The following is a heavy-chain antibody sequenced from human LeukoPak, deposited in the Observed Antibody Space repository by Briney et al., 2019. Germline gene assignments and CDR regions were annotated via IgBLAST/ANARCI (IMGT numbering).Heavy chain of an antibody. D-gene: IGHD6-13*01. CDR2: INPNSGNT. J-gene: IGHJ4*02. CDR1: GYTFTGYY. CDR3: ARATTQYSSSSD. V-gene: IGHV1-18*04. Sequence: ASVKVSCKASGYTFTGYYMHWVRQAPGQGLEWMGWINPNSGNTNYAQKLQGRVTMTTDTSTSTAYMELRSLRSDDTAVYYCARATTQYSSSSDWGQGTLVTVSS.